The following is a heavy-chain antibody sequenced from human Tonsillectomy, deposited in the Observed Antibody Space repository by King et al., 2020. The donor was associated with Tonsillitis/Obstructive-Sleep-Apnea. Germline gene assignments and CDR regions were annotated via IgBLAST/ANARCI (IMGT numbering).Heavy chain of an antibody. CDR3: ARFRQGSDGVVVAATPDY. Sequence: EVQLVESGAEVKKPGESLKISCKGSGYSFTNYWIAWVRQMPERGLEWMGIIYPGDSNTKYSPSFQGQVTISADKSISTAYLQWSSLKASDTAMYYCARFRQGSDGVVVAATPDYWGQGTLVTVSS. D-gene: IGHD2-15*01. CDR2: IYPGDSNT. CDR1: GYSFTNYW. J-gene: IGHJ4*02. V-gene: IGHV5-51*03.